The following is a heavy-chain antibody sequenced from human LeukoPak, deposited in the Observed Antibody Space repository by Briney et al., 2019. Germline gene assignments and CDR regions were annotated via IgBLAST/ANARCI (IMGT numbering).Heavy chain of an antibody. CDR1: GFTFSNYA. Sequence: PGGSLRLSCAASGFTFSNYAMSWVRQAPGRGLEWISTVSGSGGTTYYVDSVKGRFTIPRDNSKNTLFLQMNSLRAEDTAVYYCAKVLRYFDWLPIFDYWGQGTLVTVSS. CDR2: VSGSGGTT. D-gene: IGHD3-9*01. V-gene: IGHV3-23*01. CDR3: AKVLRYFDWLPIFDY. J-gene: IGHJ4*02.